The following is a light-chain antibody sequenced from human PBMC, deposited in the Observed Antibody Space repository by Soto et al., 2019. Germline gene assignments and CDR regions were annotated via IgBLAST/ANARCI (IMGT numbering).Light chain of an antibody. CDR1: QTISSSY. CDR2: GTS. Sequence: EIVLTQSPGPLSVSPGERATLSCRASQTISSSYLAWYRQKPGQAPSLLIYGTSSRATGIPDRFSGSGSGTDFTLTISRLEPEDSAIYYCQQYGSWTFGQGTKVEIK. V-gene: IGKV3-20*01. J-gene: IGKJ1*01. CDR3: QQYGSWT.